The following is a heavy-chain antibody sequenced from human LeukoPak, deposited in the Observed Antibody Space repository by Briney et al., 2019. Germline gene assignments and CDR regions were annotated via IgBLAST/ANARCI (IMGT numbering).Heavy chain of an antibody. CDR2: ISSSSDNYK. CDR3: ARGTNWSPLDFDF. CDR1: GFTFNTYN. D-gene: IGHD1-20*01. Sequence: GGSLRLSCVASGFTFNTYNIHWVRQAPGKALEWVSTISSSSDNYKYYADSVKGRFTIPRDNAKNSLYLQMNSLRAEDTAVYFCARGTNWSPLDFDFWGQGTQVTVSS. J-gene: IGHJ4*02. V-gene: IGHV3-21*01.